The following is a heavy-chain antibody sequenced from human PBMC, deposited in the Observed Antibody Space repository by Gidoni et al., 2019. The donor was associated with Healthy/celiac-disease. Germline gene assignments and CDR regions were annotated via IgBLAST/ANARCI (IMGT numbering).Heavy chain of an antibody. V-gene: IGHV3-53*01. CDR3: ARGKGDSWGYYFDY. D-gene: IGHD6-13*01. CDR1: GFTVSSNY. J-gene: IGHJ4*02. Sequence: EVQLVESGGGLIQPGGSLRLSCAASGFTVSSNYMRWVRQAPGKGLECGSVIDSGGSKYYADSVKGRFTISRDNSKNTLYLKMNSLRAEDTAVYYCARGKGDSWGYYFDYWGQGTLVTVSS. CDR2: IDSGGSK.